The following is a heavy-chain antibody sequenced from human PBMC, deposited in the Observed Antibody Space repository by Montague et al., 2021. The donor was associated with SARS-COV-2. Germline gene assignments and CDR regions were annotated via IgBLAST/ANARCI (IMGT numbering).Heavy chain of an antibody. CDR1: GDSVSSSDYY. Sequence: SETLSLTCTVSGDSVSSSDYYWGWIRQPPGKGLEWLGIVYYSGYTYYNPSVKGRVTISIDASKNQFSLKLNSLTATDTAIYHCARRRLREDYFGFWGQGTLVTVSS. CDR3: ARRRLREDYFGF. CDR2: VYYSGYT. V-gene: IGHV4-39*01. D-gene: IGHD4-17*01. J-gene: IGHJ4*02.